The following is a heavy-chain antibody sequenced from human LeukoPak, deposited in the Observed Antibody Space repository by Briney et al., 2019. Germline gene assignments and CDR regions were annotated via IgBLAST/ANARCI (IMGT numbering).Heavy chain of an antibody. CDR3: ARGLEITGY. CDR2: ISYDGSNK. Sequence: GGSLRLSCAASGFTFSNYAMHWVRQAPGKGLEWVAVISYDGSNKYYANSVKGRFTISRDNSKNTLYLQMNSLRAEDTAVYYCARGLEITGYWGQGTLVTVSS. J-gene: IGHJ4*02. D-gene: IGHD1-14*01. CDR1: GFTFSNYA. V-gene: IGHV3-30-3*01.